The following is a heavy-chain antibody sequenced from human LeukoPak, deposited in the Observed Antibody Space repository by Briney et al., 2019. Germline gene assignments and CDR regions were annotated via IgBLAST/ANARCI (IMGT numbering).Heavy chain of an antibody. D-gene: IGHD5-18*01. CDR2: ISYDGSNK. J-gene: IGHJ4*02. Sequence: GGSLRLSCAASGFTFTSYWMSWVRQAPGKGLEWVAVISYDGSNKYYADSVKGRFTISRDNSKNTLYLQMNSLRAEDTAVYYCARDAYGYSHTLPFDYWGQGTLVTVSS. V-gene: IGHV3-30*03. CDR3: ARDAYGYSHTLPFDY. CDR1: GFTFTSYW.